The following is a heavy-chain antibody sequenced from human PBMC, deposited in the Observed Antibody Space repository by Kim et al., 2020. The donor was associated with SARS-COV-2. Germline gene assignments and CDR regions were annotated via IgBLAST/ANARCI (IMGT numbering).Heavy chain of an antibody. V-gene: IGHV3-7*01. J-gene: IGHJ5*02. CDR2: IKQDGSEK. Sequence: GGSLRLSCAASGFTFSSYWMSWVRQAPGKGLEWVANIKQDGSEKYYVDSVKGRFTISRDNAKNSLYLQMNSLRAEDTAVYYCAREGPFNGPPPTRGNWFDPWGQGTLVTVSS. CDR3: AREGPFNGPPPTRGNWFDP. D-gene: IGHD3-10*01. CDR1: GFTFSSYW.